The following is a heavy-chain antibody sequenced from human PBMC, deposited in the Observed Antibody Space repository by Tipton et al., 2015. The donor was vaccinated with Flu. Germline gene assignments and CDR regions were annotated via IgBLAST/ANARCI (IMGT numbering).Heavy chain of an antibody. V-gene: IGHV4-34*01. CDR3: ATKFANWGWAGPRDY. CDR1: GGSFSGYY. D-gene: IGHD7-27*01. CDR2: INHSGST. J-gene: IGHJ4*02. Sequence: LRLSCAVYGGSFSGYYWSWIRQPPGKGLEWIGEINHSGSTNYNPSLKSRVTISADTSKKQFSLKLNSVTAADTAVYLCATKFANWGWAGPRDYWCQGTLVTVS.